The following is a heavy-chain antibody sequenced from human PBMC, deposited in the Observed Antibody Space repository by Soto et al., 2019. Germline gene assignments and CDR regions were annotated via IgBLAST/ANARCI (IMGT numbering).Heavy chain of an antibody. CDR2: IIPIFGTA. D-gene: IGHD2-21*02. Sequence: GASVKVSCKASGGTFSSYAISWVRQAPGQGLEWMGGIIPIFGTANYAQKFQGRVTITADESTSTAYMELSSLRSEDTAVYYCAIVVVTPNWFDPWGQGTLVTVSS. CDR1: GGTFSSYA. J-gene: IGHJ5*02. V-gene: IGHV1-69*13. CDR3: AIVVVTPNWFDP.